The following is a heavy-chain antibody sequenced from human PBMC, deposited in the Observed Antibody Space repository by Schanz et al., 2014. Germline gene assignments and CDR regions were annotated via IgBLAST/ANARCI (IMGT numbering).Heavy chain of an antibody. CDR2: ISAYNGNT. CDR3: ARDGYSSGWYDRDIAHFDY. Sequence: QVQLVQSGGEVKTPGASVKVSCKASGYTFTSYGINWVRQAPGQGLEWMGWISAYNGNTNYAQKLQGRVTMTTDTSTSTAYMELRSLRSDDTAVYYCARDGYSSGWYDRDIAHFDYWGQGTLVTVSS. V-gene: IGHV1-18*01. D-gene: IGHD6-19*01. CDR1: GYTFTSYG. J-gene: IGHJ4*02.